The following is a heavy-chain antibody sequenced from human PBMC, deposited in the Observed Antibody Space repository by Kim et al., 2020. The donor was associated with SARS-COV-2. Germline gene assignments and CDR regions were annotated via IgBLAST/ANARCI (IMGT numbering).Heavy chain of an antibody. CDR1: GFTFSSYG. J-gene: IGHJ4*02. D-gene: IGHD1-26*01. CDR3: ARGWGGSYVRFDY. Sequence: GGSLRLSCAASGFTFSSYGMHWVRQAPGKGLEWVAVISYDGSNKYYADSVKGRFTISRDNSKNTLYLQMNSLRAEDTAVYYCARGWGGSYVRFDYWGQGTLVTVSS. CDR2: ISYDGSNK. V-gene: IGHV3-33*05.